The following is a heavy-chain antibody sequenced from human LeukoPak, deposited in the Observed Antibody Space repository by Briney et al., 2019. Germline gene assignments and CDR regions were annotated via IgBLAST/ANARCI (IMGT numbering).Heavy chain of an antibody. CDR2: ISAYNGNT. V-gene: IGHV1-18*01. J-gene: IGHJ4*02. CDR3: ARDEVSGDRDFDF. CDR1: GYTFTNYG. D-gene: IGHD4-17*01. Sequence: ASVKVSCKASGYTFTNYGINWMRQAPGLGLEWMGWISAYNGNTNYAQKLQGRVTMTTDTSTSTAYMELRSLRSDDTAVYYCARDEVSGDRDFDFWGQGTLVTVSS.